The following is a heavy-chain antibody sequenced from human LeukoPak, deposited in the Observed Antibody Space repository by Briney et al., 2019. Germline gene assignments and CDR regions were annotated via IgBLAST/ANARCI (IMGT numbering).Heavy chain of an antibody. J-gene: IGHJ6*02. CDR1: GDSISSYY. Sequence: SETLSLTCTVSGDSISSYYWSWIRQPPGKGLEWIGYIYYSGSTNYNPSLKSRVTISVDTSKNQFSLKLNSVTAADTAVYYCAREVNVLRYFDWLGPRRYGMDVWGQGTTVTVSS. CDR3: AREVNVLRYFDWLGPRRYGMDV. D-gene: IGHD3-9*01. CDR2: IYYSGST. V-gene: IGHV4-59*01.